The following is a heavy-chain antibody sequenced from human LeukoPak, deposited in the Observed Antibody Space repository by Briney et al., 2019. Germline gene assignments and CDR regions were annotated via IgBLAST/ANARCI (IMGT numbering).Heavy chain of an antibody. CDR1: GGSISGYY. CDR2: VYTSGST. J-gene: IGHJ3*02. D-gene: IGHD3-10*01. V-gene: IGHV4-4*07. Sequence: SETLSLTCSVSGGSISGYYWSWIRQPAGKGLEWLGRVYTSGSTNYNPSLKSRVTISVDTSKNQFSLKLSSVTAADTAVYYCARDGRQRVTMDTGALDIWGQGTMVTVSS. CDR3: ARDGRQRVTMDTGALDI.